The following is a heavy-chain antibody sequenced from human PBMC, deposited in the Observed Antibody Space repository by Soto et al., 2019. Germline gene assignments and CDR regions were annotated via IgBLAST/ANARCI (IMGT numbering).Heavy chain of an antibody. V-gene: IGHV3-48*03. J-gene: IGHJ6*02. CDR3: ARAYCSSTSCYPYYYYGMDV. D-gene: IGHD2-2*01. CDR2: ISSSGSTI. CDR1: GFTFSSYE. Sequence: GGSLRLSCAASGFTFSSYEMNWVRQAPGKGLEWVSYISSSGSTIYYADSVKGRFTISRDNAKNSLYLQMNSLRAEDTAVYYCARAYCSSTSCYPYYYYGMDVWGQGTTVTVSS.